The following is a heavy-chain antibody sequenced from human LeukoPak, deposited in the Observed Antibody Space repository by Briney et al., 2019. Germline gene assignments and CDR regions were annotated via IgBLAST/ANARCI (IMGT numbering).Heavy chain of an antibody. CDR3: ARVERGLAAEWGYYYYYGMDV. J-gene: IGHJ6*02. Sequence: ASVKVSCKASGYTFTSYDINWVRQATGQGLEWMGWMNPNTGNTGYAQKFLGRVAMTRNISIRTAYLELSSLRSEDSAVYYCARVERGLAAEWGYYYYYGMDVWAKGPRSPSP. CDR2: MNPNTGNT. CDR1: GYTFTSYD. V-gene: IGHV1-8*01. D-gene: IGHD6-25*01.